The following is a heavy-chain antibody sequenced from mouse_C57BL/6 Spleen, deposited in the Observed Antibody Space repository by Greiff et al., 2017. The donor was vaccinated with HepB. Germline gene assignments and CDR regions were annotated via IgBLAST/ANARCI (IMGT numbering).Heavy chain of an antibody. V-gene: IGHV1-64*01. Sequence: QVQLQQPGAELVKPGASVKLSCKASGYTFTSYWMHWVKQRPGQGLEWIGMIHPNSGSTNYNEKFKSKATLTVDKSSSTAYMQLSSLTSEDSAVYYCARSLDYDYDVGDYWGQGTTLTVSS. J-gene: IGHJ2*01. CDR3: ARSLDYDYDVGDY. D-gene: IGHD2-4*01. CDR1: GYTFTSYW. CDR2: IHPNSGST.